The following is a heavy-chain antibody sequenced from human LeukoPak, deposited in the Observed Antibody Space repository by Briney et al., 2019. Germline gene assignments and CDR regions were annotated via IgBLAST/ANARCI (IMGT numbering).Heavy chain of an antibody. CDR2: INHSGST. CDR1: GGAFSGYY. J-gene: IGHJ3*02. V-gene: IGHV4-34*01. Sequence: PSETLSLTCAVYGGAFSGYYWSWIRQPPGKGLEWIGEINHSGSTNYNPSLKSRVTISVDTSKNQFSLKLSSVTAADTAVYYCARPRGYRSHAFDIWGQGTMVTVSS. CDR3: ARPRGYRSHAFDI. D-gene: IGHD6-13*01.